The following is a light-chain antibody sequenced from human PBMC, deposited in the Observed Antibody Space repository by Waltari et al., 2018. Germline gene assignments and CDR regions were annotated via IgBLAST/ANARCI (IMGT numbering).Light chain of an antibody. CDR2: SAS. Sequence: EVVMTQSPATLSVSPGERATLPCRATQGIHSDLAWYQQKPGRPPRLLIYSASTRTTGVPARFTGSGSGTEFTLTVSSLQPEDSAVYYCQQYNVWPPWTFGQGTKVEIK. CDR1: QGIHSD. CDR3: QQYNVWPPWT. V-gene: IGKV3-15*01. J-gene: IGKJ1*01.